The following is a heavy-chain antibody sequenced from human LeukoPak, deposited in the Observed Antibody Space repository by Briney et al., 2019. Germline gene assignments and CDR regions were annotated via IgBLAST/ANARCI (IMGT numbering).Heavy chain of an antibody. CDR3: ARWGFYYDSSGYKTYYFDY. J-gene: IGHJ4*02. CDR1: GFTFSSYS. Sequence: PEGSLRLSCAASGFTFSSYSMNWVRQAPGKGLEWVSSISSSSSCIYYADSVKGRFTISRDNAKNSLSLQMNSLRAEDTAVYYCARWGFYYDSSGYKTYYFDYWGQGTLVTVSS. CDR2: ISSSSSCI. V-gene: IGHV3-21*01. D-gene: IGHD3-22*01.